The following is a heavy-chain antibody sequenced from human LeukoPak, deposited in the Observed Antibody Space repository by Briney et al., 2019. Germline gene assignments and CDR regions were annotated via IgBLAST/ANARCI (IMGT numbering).Heavy chain of an antibody. CDR3: ARAGDFWKNNWFDP. Sequence: ASVKVSCKASGYTFTGYYMHWVRQAPGQGLEWIGWINPNSGGTNYAQKFQGRVTMTRDTSISTAYMELSRLRSDDTAVYYCARAGDFWKNNWFDPWGQGTLVTVSS. J-gene: IGHJ5*02. CDR2: INPNSGGT. V-gene: IGHV1-2*02. D-gene: IGHD3/OR15-3a*01. CDR1: GYTFTGYY.